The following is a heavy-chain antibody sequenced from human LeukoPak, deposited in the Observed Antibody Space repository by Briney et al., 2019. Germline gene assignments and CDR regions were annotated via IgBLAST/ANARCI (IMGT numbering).Heavy chain of an antibody. Sequence: GASVNVSCKASGYTFTSYGISWVRQAPGQGREWMGWISAYNGNTKYAQKLQGRVTITTDTSTNTAYLEPRRLRCDDTGVYSCATVGGGRATLHYYYYMDAWGKGTTVTVSS. CDR2: ISAYNGNT. CDR1: GYTFTSYG. D-gene: IGHD1-26*01. J-gene: IGHJ6*03. CDR3: ATVGGGRATLHYYYYMDA. V-gene: IGHV1-18*01.